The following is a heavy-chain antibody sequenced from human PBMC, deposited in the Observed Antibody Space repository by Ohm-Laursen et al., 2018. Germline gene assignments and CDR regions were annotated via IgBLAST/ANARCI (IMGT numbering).Heavy chain of an antibody. Sequence: SLRLSCAASGFTFDDYAIHWVRQAPGKGLEWVSSISWNSGRITYADSVKGRFTISRDSAKNSLSLQMNSLRAEDTALYYCAKGAATVVTSLFDYWGQGTLVTVSS. D-gene: IGHD4-23*01. J-gene: IGHJ4*02. CDR2: ISWNSGRI. CDR1: GFTFDDYA. V-gene: IGHV3-9*01. CDR3: AKGAATVVTSLFDY.